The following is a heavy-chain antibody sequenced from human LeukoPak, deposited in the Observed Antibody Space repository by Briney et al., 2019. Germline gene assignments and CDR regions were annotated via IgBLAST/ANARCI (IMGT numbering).Heavy chain of an antibody. CDR2: IYYSGST. CDR1: GGSFSGYY. J-gene: IGHJ4*02. V-gene: IGHV4-59*01. Sequence: PSETLSLTCAVYGGSFSGYYWSWIRQPPGKGLEWIGYIYYSGSTNYNPSLKSRVTISVDTSKNQFSLKLSSVTAADTAVYYCARASHPVYYYDSSGYTPLYFDYWGQGTLVTVSS. D-gene: IGHD3-22*01. CDR3: ARASHPVYYYDSSGYTPLYFDY.